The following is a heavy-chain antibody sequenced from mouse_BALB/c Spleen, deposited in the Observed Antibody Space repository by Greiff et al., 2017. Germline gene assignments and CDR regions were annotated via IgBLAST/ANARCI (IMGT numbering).Heavy chain of an antibody. Sequence: DVMLVESGGGLVQPGGSLKLSCAASGFTFSSYGMSWVRQTPDKRLEWVATINSNGGSTYYPDSVKGRFTISRDNAKNTLYLQMSSLKSEDTAMYYCARGGYGYGYWGQGTTLTVSS. CDR3: ARGGYGYGY. CDR1: GFTFSSYG. CDR2: INSNGGST. V-gene: IGHV5-6-3*01. D-gene: IGHD1-2*01. J-gene: IGHJ2*01.